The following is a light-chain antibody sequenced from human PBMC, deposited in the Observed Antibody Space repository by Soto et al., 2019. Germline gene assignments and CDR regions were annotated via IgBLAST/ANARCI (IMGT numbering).Light chain of an antibody. Sequence: EIVLTQSPGTLSLSPGERGTLSCRASQTVSSNFLAWYQQKPGQAPRLLIFGASSRATGIPARFSGSGSGTEFTLTISSLQSDDFATYYCQQYFRYLEAFGQGTKVDI. CDR3: QQYFRYLEA. CDR2: GAS. CDR1: QTVSSNF. J-gene: IGKJ1*01. V-gene: IGKV3-20*01.